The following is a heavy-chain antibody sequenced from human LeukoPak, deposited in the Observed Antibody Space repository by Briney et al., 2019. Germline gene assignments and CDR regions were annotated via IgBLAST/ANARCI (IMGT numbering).Heavy chain of an antibody. CDR3: AKSYDYGGNSPSFDY. Sequence: GGSLRLSCAASGFTFSSYGMHWLRQAPGKGLEWVAFIRYDGSNKYYADSVKGRVTIYRDNSKNTLYLQMNSLRAEDTAVYYCAKSYDYGGNSPSFDYWGQGTLVTVSS. J-gene: IGHJ4*02. D-gene: IGHD4-23*01. V-gene: IGHV3-30*02. CDR1: GFTFSSYG. CDR2: IRYDGSNK.